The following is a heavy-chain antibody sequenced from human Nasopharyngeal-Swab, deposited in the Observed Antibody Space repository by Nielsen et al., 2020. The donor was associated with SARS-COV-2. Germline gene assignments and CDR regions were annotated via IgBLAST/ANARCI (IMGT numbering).Heavy chain of an antibody. CDR3: AKGVGSRDDYFGLGYYYMDV. Sequence: GGSLRLSCAASGFTFSSYGMHWVCQAPGKGLEWVAFIRYDGSNKYYADSVKGRFTISRDNSKNTLYLQMSSLRAEDTAVYYCAKGVGSRDDYFGLGYYYMDVWGKGTTVTVSS. J-gene: IGHJ6*03. V-gene: IGHV3-30*02. CDR2: IRYDGSNK. CDR1: GFTFSSYG. D-gene: IGHD5-24*01.